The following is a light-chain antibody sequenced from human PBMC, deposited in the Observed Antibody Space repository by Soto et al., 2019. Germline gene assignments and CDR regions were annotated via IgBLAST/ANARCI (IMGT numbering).Light chain of an antibody. J-gene: IGLJ2*01. CDR3: QSYDSSSPVV. CDR1: SGSIASNY. Sequence: NFMLTQPHSVSESPGKTVTISCTRSSGSIASNYVQWYQQRPGSAPTTVIYEDNQRPSGFPDRFSGSIDSSSNSASLTIAGLKTEDEADYYCQSYDSSSPVVFGGGTKLTVL. CDR2: EDN. V-gene: IGLV6-57*04.